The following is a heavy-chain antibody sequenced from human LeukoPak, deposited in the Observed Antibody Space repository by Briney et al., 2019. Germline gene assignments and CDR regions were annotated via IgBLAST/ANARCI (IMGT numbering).Heavy chain of an antibody. D-gene: IGHD5-24*01. CDR2: ISSSGNTI. V-gene: IGHV3-11*01. CDR1: GFSFSDYY. Sequence: PGGSLRLSCAASGFSFSDYYMSWIRQAPGKGQEWVSYISSSGNTIYYADSLKGRFTISRDNANNSLYLQKNSLRAEDTAVYYCARDPYDGYRYFDYWGQGTLVTVSS. CDR3: ARDPYDGYRYFDY. J-gene: IGHJ4*02.